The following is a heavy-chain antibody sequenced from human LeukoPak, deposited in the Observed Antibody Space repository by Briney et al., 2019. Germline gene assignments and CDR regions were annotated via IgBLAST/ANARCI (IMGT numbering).Heavy chain of an antibody. CDR2: IYYSGST. CDR3: ARVRLWFGDHLDDY. D-gene: IGHD3-10*01. Sequence: PSEALSLTCTVSGGSISSYYWSWIRQPPGKGLEWIGSIYYSGSTYYNPSLKSRVTISVDTSKNQFSLKLSSVTAADTAVYYCARVRLWFGDHLDDYWGQGTLVTVSS. CDR1: GGSISSYY. J-gene: IGHJ4*02. V-gene: IGHV4-39*07.